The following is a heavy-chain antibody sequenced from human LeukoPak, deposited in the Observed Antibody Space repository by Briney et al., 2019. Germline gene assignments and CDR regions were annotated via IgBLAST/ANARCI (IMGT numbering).Heavy chain of an antibody. Sequence: ASVKVSCKASGYTFTSYGISWVRQAPGQGLEWMGWINTNTGNPTYAQGFTGRFVFSLDTSVSTAYLQMSSLKAEDTAVYYCARGSGGLLWFGVTLDYWGQGTLVTVSS. J-gene: IGHJ4*02. D-gene: IGHD3-10*01. CDR3: ARGSGGLLWFGVTLDY. CDR1: GYTFTSYG. CDR2: INTNTGNP. V-gene: IGHV7-4-1*02.